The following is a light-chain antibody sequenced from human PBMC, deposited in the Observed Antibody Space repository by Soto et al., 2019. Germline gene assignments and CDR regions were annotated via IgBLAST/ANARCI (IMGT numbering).Light chain of an antibody. J-gene: IGLJ1*01. CDR3: SSYTSNSNPYV. CDR1: SSDVGGYNY. CDR2: EVT. V-gene: IGLV2-14*01. Sequence: QSALTQPASVSGSPGQSITISCTGTSSDVGGYNYVSWYQLHPGKAPKLMISEVTNRPSGVSSRFSGSKSGNTAPLTISGLQADDEADYYCSSYTSNSNPYVFGTGTKLTVL.